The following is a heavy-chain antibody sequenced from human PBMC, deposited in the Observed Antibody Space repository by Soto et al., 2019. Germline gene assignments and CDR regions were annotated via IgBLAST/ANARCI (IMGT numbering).Heavy chain of an antibody. CDR3: ARDSYDSSGYYYENY. V-gene: IGHV4-30-4*01. J-gene: IGHJ4*02. CDR1: GGSISSGDYY. Sequence: SETLSLTCTVSGGSISSGDYYWSWIRQPPGKGLEWIGYIYYSGSTYYNPSLKSRVTISVDTSKNQFSLKLSSVTAADTAVYYCARDSYDSSGYYYENYWGQGTLVTVSS. D-gene: IGHD3-22*01. CDR2: IYYSGST.